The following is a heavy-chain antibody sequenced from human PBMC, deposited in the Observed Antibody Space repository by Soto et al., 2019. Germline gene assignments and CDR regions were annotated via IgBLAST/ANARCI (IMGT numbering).Heavy chain of an antibody. J-gene: IGHJ4*01. V-gene: IGHV2-70*04. D-gene: IGHD6-19*01. CDR3: ARIRTSSSGWFVFDY. CDR2: IDWDDDK. CDR1: GFSLSTNGMR. Sequence: SGPTLVNPTQTLTLTCTFSGFSLSTNGMRVSWIRQPPGRALEWLARIDWDDDKFYNTSLKSRLTISKDTSKNQVVLTMTNVDPVGTATYYCARIRTSSSGWFVFDYWGHGTLVTVSS.